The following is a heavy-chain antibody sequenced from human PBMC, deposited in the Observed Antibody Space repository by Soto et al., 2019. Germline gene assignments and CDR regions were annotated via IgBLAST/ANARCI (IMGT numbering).Heavy chain of an antibody. Sequence: GASVKVSCKASGGTFSSYTISWVRRAPGQGLEWMGRIIPILGIANYAQKFQGRVTITADKSTSTAYMELSSLRSEDTAVYYCARGGPGKYDTRYYYDSSGYYYGYYYGMDVWGQGTTVTVSS. J-gene: IGHJ6*02. D-gene: IGHD3-22*01. V-gene: IGHV1-69*02. CDR1: GGTFSSYT. CDR2: IIPILGIA. CDR3: ARGGPGKYDTRYYYDSSGYYYGYYYGMDV.